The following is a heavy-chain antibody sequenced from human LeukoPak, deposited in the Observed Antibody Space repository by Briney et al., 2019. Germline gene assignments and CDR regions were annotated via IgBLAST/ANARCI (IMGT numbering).Heavy chain of an antibody. V-gene: IGHV3-11*01. CDR1: GFTFSDYY. CDR3: ARDRCSGGGCYYYYMDV. D-gene: IGHD2-15*01. Sequence: GGSLRLSCAASGFTFSDYYMSSIRQAPGKGLEWVSYISASSTDIHYPDSVKGRFTISRDNAKNSLYLQMNSLRAEDTAVYYCARDRCSGGGCYYYYMDVWGKGTTVTISS. J-gene: IGHJ6*03. CDR2: ISASSTDI.